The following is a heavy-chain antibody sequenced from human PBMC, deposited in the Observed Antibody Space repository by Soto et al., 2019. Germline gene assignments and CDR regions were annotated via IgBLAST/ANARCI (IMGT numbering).Heavy chain of an antibody. D-gene: IGHD2-15*01. CDR3: ARHQSVVVVTAARALDI. V-gene: IGHV4-39*01. CDR2: IYYNGDT. Sequence: SQTLSLTCSVSGDSISSNSHYWVWIRQPPGKGLECIGSIYYNGDTHYNPSLKSRVTISVDTSKNQFSVKLNSVTAADTAVYYCARHQSVVVVTAARALDIWGQGTMVTVS. CDR1: GDSISSNSHY. J-gene: IGHJ3*02.